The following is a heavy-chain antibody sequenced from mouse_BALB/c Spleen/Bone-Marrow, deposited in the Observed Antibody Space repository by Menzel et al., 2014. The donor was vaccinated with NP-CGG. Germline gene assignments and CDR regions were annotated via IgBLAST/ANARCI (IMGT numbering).Heavy chain of an antibody. CDR3: GRLGYYGCFAY. V-gene: IGHV4-2*02. J-gene: IGHJ2*01. Sequence: EVMLVESGGGLVQPGGSLILSCAASGFDFSGYWMSWARQAPGKGQEWIGEINPGSSTINYTPSLKDKFIISRDNAKXTLCLRIKKVRSEDTALYYCGRLGYYGCFAYWGQGTTLTVSS. CDR2: INPGSSTI. CDR1: GFDFSGYW. D-gene: IGHD1-1*01.